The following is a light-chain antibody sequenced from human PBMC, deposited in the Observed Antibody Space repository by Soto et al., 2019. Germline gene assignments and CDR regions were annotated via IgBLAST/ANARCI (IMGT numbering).Light chain of an antibody. V-gene: IGKV1-27*01. CDR1: QGISSY. J-gene: IGKJ4*01. CDR2: SSS. CDR3: QRTYNAPSLT. Sequence: DIQLTQSPSSLSASVGDRVTITCRVSQGISSYLNWYRQKPWKVPKILIYSSSTLQSGVPSRFSGRGSGTEFTVTISSLQPGDVASYYGQRTYNAPSLTCGGETKLEIK.